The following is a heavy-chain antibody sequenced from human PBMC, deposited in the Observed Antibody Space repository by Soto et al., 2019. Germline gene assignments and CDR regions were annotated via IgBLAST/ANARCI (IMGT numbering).Heavy chain of an antibody. Sequence: SYGMNIILKAKGKGLEWVAVIWYDGSNKYYADSVKGRFTISRDNSKNTLYLQMNSLRAEDTAVYYCARAAYGSGSYYYGVDVWGQGTTVTVSS. D-gene: IGHD3-10*01. J-gene: IGHJ6*02. CDR2: IWYDGSNK. CDR3: ARAAYGSGSYYYGVDV. CDR1: SYG. V-gene: IGHV3-33*01.